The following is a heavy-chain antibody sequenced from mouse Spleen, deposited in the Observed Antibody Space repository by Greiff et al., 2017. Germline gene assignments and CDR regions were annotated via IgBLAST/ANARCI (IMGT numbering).Heavy chain of an antibody. CDR3: ARSSLYYFDY. CDR1: GFTFSSYG. J-gene: IGHJ2*01. CDR2: ISSGSSTI. Sequence: EVKLMESGGGLVQPGGSRKLSCAAPGFTFSSYGMHWVRQAPEKGLEWVAYISSGSSTIYYAATVKGRFTISRDNPKNTLFLQMTSLRSEDTAMYYCARSSLYYFDYWGQGTTLTVSS. V-gene: IGHV5-17*02.